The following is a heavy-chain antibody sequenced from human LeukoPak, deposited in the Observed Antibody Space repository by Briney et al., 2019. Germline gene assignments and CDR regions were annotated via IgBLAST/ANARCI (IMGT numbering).Heavy chain of an antibody. J-gene: IGHJ6*02. D-gene: IGHD3-16*01. Sequence: PGGSLRLSCAASGFIFDNFAMSWVRQAPGKGLEWVSTITGSGGNTYYADSVEGRFTISRDNSKNTLYLQVNSLRAEETAVDRNFATGVAWGYRYFYGLDVWGQGTTVTVSS. CDR1: GFIFDNFA. CDR3: FATGVAWGYRYFYGLDV. V-gene: IGHV3-23*01. CDR2: ITGSGGNT.